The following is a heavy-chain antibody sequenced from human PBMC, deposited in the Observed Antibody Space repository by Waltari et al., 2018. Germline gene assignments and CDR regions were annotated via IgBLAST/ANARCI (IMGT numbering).Heavy chain of an antibody. CDR2: IPYSGRT. CDR3: ARERSWCDP. V-gene: IGHV4-59*01. Sequence: QVQLQDSGPGLVMPSETLSPTCTVSGASITSYYWSWIRPSPGKGLEWIGDIPYSGRTDHAPSLKSRITIAVDASKKQFSLKLTSVTAADTAVYYCARERSWCDPWGPGTLVTVSS. CDR1: GASITSYY. J-gene: IGHJ5*02.